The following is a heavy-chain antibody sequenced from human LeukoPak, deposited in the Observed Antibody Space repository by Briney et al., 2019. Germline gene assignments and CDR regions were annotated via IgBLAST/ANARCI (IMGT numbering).Heavy chain of an antibody. CDR1: GGSISSSSYY. V-gene: IGHV4-39*01. J-gene: IGHJ5*02. Sequence: SETLSLTCTVSGGSISSSSYYWGWIRQPPGKGLEWIGSIYYSGSTYYNPSLKSRVTISVDTSKNQFSLKLSSVTAADTAVYYCARGDTYYYGSFDPWGQGTLVTVSP. CDR3: ARGDTYYYGSFDP. D-gene: IGHD3-10*01. CDR2: IYYSGST.